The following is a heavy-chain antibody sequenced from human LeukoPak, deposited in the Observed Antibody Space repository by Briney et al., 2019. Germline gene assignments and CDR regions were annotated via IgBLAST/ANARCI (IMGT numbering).Heavy chain of an antibody. CDR3: AREGVGAYYFDY. Sequence: PGGSLRLSCAASGFTFSSYWMSWVRQAPGKGLEWVAVIWYDGSNKYYADSVKGRFTIARDNSKNTLYLQMNSLRAEDTAVYYCAREGVGAYYFDYWGQGTLVTVSS. D-gene: IGHD1-26*01. CDR2: IWYDGSNK. CDR1: GFTFSSYW. J-gene: IGHJ4*02. V-gene: IGHV3-33*08.